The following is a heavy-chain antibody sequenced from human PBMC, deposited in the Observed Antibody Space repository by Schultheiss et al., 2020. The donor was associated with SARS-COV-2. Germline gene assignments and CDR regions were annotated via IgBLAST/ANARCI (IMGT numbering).Heavy chain of an antibody. J-gene: IGHJ4*02. D-gene: IGHD3-3*02. V-gene: IGHV3-72*01. Sequence: SCVASGFTFSDNFMDWVRQAPGKGLEWVARCRDKANSYSTQYAASVKGRFTISRDDSKNSLYLQMNSLTTEDTAVYYCTRAAFDWGQGTLVTVSS. CDR3: TRAAFD. CDR2: CRDKANSYST. CDR1: GFTFSDNF.